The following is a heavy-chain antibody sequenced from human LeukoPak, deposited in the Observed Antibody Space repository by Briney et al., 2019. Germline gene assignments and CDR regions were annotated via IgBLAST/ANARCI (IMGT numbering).Heavy chain of an antibody. CDR1: GFTFSSYA. D-gene: IGHD5-18*01. CDR3: ARDGYSYGYVEMPFDY. Sequence: GGSLRLSCAASGFTFSSYAMSWVRQAPGKGLEWVSYISSSSSTIYYADSVKGRFTISRDNAKNSLYLQMNSLRAEDTAVYYCARDGYSYGYVEMPFDYWGQGTLVTVSS. CDR2: ISSSSSTI. J-gene: IGHJ4*02. V-gene: IGHV3-48*04.